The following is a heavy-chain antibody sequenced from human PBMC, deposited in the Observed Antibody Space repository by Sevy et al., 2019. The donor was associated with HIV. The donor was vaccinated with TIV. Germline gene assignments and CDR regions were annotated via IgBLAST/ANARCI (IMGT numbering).Heavy chain of an antibody. CDR2: INTNTGNP. V-gene: IGHV7-4-1*02. D-gene: IGHD6-13*01. Sequence: ASVKVSFKASGYTFTSYAMNWVRQAPGQGLEWMGWINTNTGNPTYAQGFTGRFVFSLDTSVSTAYLQISSLKAEDTAVYYCARDSWQQLVPGGYYYYGMDVWGQGTTVTVSS. CDR3: ARDSWQQLVPGGYYYYGMDV. CDR1: GYTFTSYA. J-gene: IGHJ6*02.